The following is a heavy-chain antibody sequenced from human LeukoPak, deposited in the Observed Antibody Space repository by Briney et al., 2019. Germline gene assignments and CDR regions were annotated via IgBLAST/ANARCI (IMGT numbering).Heavy chain of an antibody. CDR2: MNLHSGDT. CDR1: EYTGTSNY. V-gene: IGHV1-2*02. CDR3: ARAPYPNYYYYYMDV. Sequence: ASEKVSCKGSEYTGTSNYRNWERRATGQGLEGGGGMNLHSGDTNYAQQFQGGVTMTRATSISTAYMELSSLTSEDPAVYYCARAPYPNYYYYYMDVWGTGTTVTVS. D-gene: IGHD2-2*02. J-gene: IGHJ6*03.